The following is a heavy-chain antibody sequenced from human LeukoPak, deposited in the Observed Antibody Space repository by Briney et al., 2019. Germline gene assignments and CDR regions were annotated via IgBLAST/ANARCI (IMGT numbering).Heavy chain of an antibody. CDR1: GYTFTGYY. D-gene: IGHD3-9*01. CDR2: INPNSGGT. V-gene: IGHV1-2*02. CDR3: ARGDILTGYYQPPYYYYYGMDV. J-gene: IGHJ6*02. Sequence: GASVKVSCKASGYTFTGYYMHWVRQAPGQGLEWMGWINPNSGGTNYAQKFQGRVTMTRVTSISTAYMELSRLRSDDTAVYYCARGDILTGYYQPPYYYYYGMDVWGQGTTVTVSS.